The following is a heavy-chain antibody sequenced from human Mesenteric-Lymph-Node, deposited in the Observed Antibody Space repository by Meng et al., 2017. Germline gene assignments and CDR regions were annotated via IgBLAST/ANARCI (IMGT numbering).Heavy chain of an antibody. J-gene: IGHJ4*02. V-gene: IGHV4-34*01. CDR1: GGSFSGYY. CDR3: ARAVRYSSASGLYDQ. CDR2: INHSGST. Sequence: SETLSLTCAVYGGSFSGYYWSWIRQPPGKGLEWIGEINHSGSTNYNPSLKSRVTISVDTSKNQFSLKLSSVTAADTAVYYCARAVRYSSASGLYDQWGQGILVTVSS. D-gene: IGHD6-19*01.